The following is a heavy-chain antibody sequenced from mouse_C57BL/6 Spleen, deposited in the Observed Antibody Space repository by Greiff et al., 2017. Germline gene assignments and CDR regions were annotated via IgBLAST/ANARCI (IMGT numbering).Heavy chain of an antibody. D-gene: IGHD2-4*01. CDR2: INYDGSST. J-gene: IGHJ4*01. Sequence: EVQRVESEGGLVQPGSSMKLSCTASGFTFSDYYMAWVRQVPEKGLEWVANINYDGSSTYYLDSLKSRFIISRDNAKNILYLQMSSLKSEDTATYYCARGLRGAMDYWGQGTSVTVSS. V-gene: IGHV5-16*01. CDR1: GFTFSDYY. CDR3: ARGLRGAMDY.